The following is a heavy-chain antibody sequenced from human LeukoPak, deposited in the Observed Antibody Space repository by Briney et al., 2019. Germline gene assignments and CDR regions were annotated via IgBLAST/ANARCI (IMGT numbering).Heavy chain of an antibody. CDR2: ISYDGSNK. CDR1: GFTFSSYV. J-gene: IGHJ4*02. CDR3: AKDRYGGNSFFDY. Sequence: QPGRSLRLSCAASGFTFSSYVMHWVRQAPGKGLEWVAVISYDGSNKYYADSVKGRFTISRDNSKNTLYLQMNSLRAEDTAVYYCAKDRYGGNSFFDYWGQGTLVTVSS. D-gene: IGHD4-23*01. V-gene: IGHV3-30*18.